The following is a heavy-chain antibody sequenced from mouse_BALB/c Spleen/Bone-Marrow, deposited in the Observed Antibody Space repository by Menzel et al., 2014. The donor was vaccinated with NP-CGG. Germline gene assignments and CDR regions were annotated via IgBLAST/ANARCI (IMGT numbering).Heavy chain of an antibody. CDR3: ARASVVPSYFDF. Sequence: VKLMESGAELMKPGASVKISCKATGYTFSNYWIGWVKQRPGHGLEWIGEILPGSGTANYNEKFKGKATFTADTSSNTAYMQLSSLTSEDSALYYCARASVVPSYFDFWGQGTTLTVSS. V-gene: IGHV1-9*01. CDR1: GYTFSNYW. J-gene: IGHJ2*01. CDR2: ILPGSGTA. D-gene: IGHD1-1*01.